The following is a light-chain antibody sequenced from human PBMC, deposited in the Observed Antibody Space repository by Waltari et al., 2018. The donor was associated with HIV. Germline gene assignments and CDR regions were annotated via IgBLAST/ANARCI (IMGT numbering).Light chain of an antibody. V-gene: IGKV2-28*01. CDR1: QSLLHSNGYNY. CDR2: LGS. Sequence: DIVMTQSPLSLPVTPGEPASISCRSSQSLLHSNGYNYLDWYLQKPGQSPQLLIYLGSNRASGVPDRFGGSGSGTDFTLKISRVEAEDVGVYYCMQALQTQFTFGPGTKVDIK. J-gene: IGKJ3*01. CDR3: MQALQTQFT.